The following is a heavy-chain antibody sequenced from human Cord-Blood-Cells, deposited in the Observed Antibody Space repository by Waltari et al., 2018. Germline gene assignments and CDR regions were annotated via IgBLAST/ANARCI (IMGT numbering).Heavy chain of an antibody. Sequence: QVQLVQSGAEVKKPGASVKVSCKVSGYTLTELSMHWVRQAPGKGLEWLGGFEPEDGETSYEQKVQGRVTMTEDTSTDTAYMELSSQRSEDTAVYYCATGTRLHYYDSSGYHDYWGQGTLVTVSS. V-gene: IGHV1-24*01. CDR3: ATGTRLHYYDSSGYHDY. D-gene: IGHD3-22*01. CDR1: GYTLTELS. CDR2: FEPEDGET. J-gene: IGHJ4*02.